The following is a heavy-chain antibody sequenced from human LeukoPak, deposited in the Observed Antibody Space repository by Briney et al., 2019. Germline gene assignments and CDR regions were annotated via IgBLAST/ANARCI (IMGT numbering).Heavy chain of an antibody. CDR2: INADEDRA. Sequence: GGSLRLSCAASGFTFSDYWMHWVRQAPGKGLVWVSHINADEDRAAYADSVKGRFTISRDNARNTLYLQMNSLRAEDTALYYCASGLELRFLNYWGQGTLVTVSS. CDR3: ASGLELRFLNY. V-gene: IGHV3-74*01. J-gene: IGHJ4*02. CDR1: GFTFSDYW. D-gene: IGHD1-7*01.